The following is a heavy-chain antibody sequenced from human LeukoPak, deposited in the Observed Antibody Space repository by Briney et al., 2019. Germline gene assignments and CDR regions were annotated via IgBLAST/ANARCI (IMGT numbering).Heavy chain of an antibody. CDR1: GFTFDDYT. CDR2: ISWDGGST. V-gene: IGHV3-43*01. CDR3: AKGMASNRYCTNGVCHYGMDV. D-gene: IGHD2-8*01. J-gene: IGHJ6*02. Sequence: GGSLRLSCAASGFTFDDYTMHWVRQAPGKGLEWVSLISWDGGSTYYADSVKGRSTISRDNSKNSLYLQMNSLRTEDTALYYCAKGMASNRYCTNGVCHYGMDVWGQGTTVTVSS.